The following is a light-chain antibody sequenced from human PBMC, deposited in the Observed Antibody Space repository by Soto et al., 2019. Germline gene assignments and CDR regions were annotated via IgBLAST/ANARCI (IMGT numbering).Light chain of an antibody. CDR1: QDIRNY. CDR3: QQYDNLPP. J-gene: IGKJ5*01. CDR2: DAS. Sequence: DIQMTQSPSSLSASVGDRVTITCQASQDIRNYLNWYQRKPGKAPKLLIYDASNLETGVPSRFSGSGAGTDFTVTISSLQPEDIATYYCQQYDNLPPLGQGTRLEIK. V-gene: IGKV1-33*01.